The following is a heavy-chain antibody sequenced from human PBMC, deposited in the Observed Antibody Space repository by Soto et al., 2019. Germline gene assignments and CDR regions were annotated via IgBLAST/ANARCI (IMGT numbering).Heavy chain of an antibody. CDR1: GFTVSSNY. V-gene: IGHV3-48*01. J-gene: IGHJ6*03. D-gene: IGHD7-27*01. CDR2: ISSSSSVI. Sequence: GGSLRLSCAASGFTVSSNYMSWVRQAPGKGLEWVSYISSSSSVIDYADSVKGRFTVSTDNARNSLYPQMNSLRAEDTAVYYCVRALSWGSNWYSHMAVRGKGTTVTVSS. CDR3: VRALSWGSNWYSHMAV.